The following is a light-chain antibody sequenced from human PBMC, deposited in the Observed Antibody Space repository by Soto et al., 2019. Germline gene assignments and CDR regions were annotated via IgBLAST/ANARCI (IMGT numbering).Light chain of an antibody. CDR3: AASDDTLNGPL. V-gene: IGLV1-44*01. Sequence: QSALTQPPSLSGTPGQRVTISCSGSNSNIGRYSVNWYQHFPGTAPKILIYSDDERPSGVPDRFSGSKSGTSASLAISGLHSEDEAEYYCAASDDTLNGPLFGGGTQLTVL. CDR1: NSNIGRYS. CDR2: SDD. J-gene: IGLJ3*02.